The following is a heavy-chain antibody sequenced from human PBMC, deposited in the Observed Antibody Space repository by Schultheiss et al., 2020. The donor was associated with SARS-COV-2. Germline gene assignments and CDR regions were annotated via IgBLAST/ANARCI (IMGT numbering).Heavy chain of an antibody. CDR3: ARITPPVLYYYGMDV. V-gene: IGHV4-59*04. D-gene: IGHD4-23*01. Sequence: SETLSLTCTVSGGSISSYYWSWIRQPPGKGLEWIGYIYHSGSTYYNPSLKSRVTISVDTSKNQFSLKLSSVTAADTAVYYCARITPPVLYYYGMDVWGQGTTVTVSS. CDR1: GGSISSYY. CDR2: IYHSGST. J-gene: IGHJ6*02.